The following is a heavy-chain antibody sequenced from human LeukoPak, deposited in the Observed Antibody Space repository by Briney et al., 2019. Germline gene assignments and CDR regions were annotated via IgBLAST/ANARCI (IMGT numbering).Heavy chain of an antibody. Sequence: GGSLRLSCAASGFTFSSYSMNWVRQVPGKGLEWVSSISSSSSYIYYADSVKGRFTISRDNAKNSLYLQMNSLRAEDTAVYYCARDRGVGIGAFDIWGQGTMVTVSS. CDR1: GFTFSSYS. CDR3: ARDRGVGIGAFDI. J-gene: IGHJ3*02. V-gene: IGHV3-21*01. D-gene: IGHD6-13*01. CDR2: ISSSSSYI.